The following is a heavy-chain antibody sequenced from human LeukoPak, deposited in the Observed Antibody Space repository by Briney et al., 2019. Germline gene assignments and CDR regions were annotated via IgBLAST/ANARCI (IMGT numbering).Heavy chain of an antibody. V-gene: IGHV4-59*08. CDR1: GASVSNYY. J-gene: IGHJ4*02. CDR3: ARHADGGVFIKTYFFDS. D-gene: IGHD3-16*01. CDR2: ISDSGSP. Sequence: SETLSLTCSVSGASVSNYYWSWLRQTPGKGLEWIGHISDSGSPTCNPSLKSRVTISEDMSKSQISLNLRSVTAADTAVYYCARHADGGVFIKTYFFDSWGQGFPVSVSS.